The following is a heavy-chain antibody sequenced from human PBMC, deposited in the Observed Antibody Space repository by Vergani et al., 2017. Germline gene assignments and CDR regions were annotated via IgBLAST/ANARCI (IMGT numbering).Heavy chain of an antibody. CDR1: GGSFSGYY. J-gene: IGHJ4*02. CDR2: INHSGST. V-gene: IGHV4-34*01. Sequence: QVQLQQWGAGLLKPSETLSLTCAVYGGSFSGYYWSWIRQPPGKGLEWIGEINHSGSTNYNPSLKSRVTISVDTSKNQFSLKLSSVTAADTAVYYCARGAAGIGPSNFDYWGQGTLVTVSS. D-gene: IGHD6-13*01. CDR3: ARGAAGIGPSNFDY.